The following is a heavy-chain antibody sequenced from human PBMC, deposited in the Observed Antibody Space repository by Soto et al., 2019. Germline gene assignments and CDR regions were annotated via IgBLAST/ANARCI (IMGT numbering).Heavy chain of an antibody. CDR3: ARDLEVTTPYFNYFYGMDD. J-gene: IGHJ6*02. CDR1: GGSISSGDYY. D-gene: IGHD4-4*01. Sequence: SETLSLTCTVSGGSISSGDYYWSWIRQPPGKGLEWIGYIYYSGSTYYNPSLKSRVTISVDTSKNQFSLKLSSVTAADTAVYYCARDLEVTTPYFNYFYGMDDWGQGTTVAVSS. V-gene: IGHV4-30-4*01. CDR2: IYYSGST.